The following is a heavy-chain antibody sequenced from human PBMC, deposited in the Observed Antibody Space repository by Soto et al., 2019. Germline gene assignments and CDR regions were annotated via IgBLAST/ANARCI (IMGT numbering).Heavy chain of an antibody. V-gene: IGHV3-23*01. D-gene: IGHD2-15*01. CDR3: ARRGYCSSRCYHFEY. CDR2: ISGSGGNT. CDR1: GFTFSSYA. J-gene: IGHJ4*02. Sequence: GGSLRLSCAASGFTFSSYAMRWVRQAPGKGLEWVSAISGSGGNTYYADSVKGRFNISRENSKNTLYLQMNSLRAEDTAVYYCARRGYCSSRCYHFEYWGQGTLVTVSS.